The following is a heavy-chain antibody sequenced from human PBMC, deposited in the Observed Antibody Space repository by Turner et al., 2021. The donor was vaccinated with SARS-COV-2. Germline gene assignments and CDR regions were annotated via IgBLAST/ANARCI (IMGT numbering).Heavy chain of an antibody. J-gene: IGHJ4*02. Sequence: DVQLMESAGGLVKPGGSLRLSCAASAFTFSSYSMNWVRQAPGKGLEWVSSISTSSSYIYYADSVKGRFTISRDNAKNSLYLQMNSLRAEDTAVYYCARWAYYDSSGYYPSHFDYWGQGTLVTVSS. V-gene: IGHV3-21*01. CDR2: ISTSSSYI. CDR3: ARWAYYDSSGYYPSHFDY. D-gene: IGHD3-22*01. CDR1: AFTFSSYS.